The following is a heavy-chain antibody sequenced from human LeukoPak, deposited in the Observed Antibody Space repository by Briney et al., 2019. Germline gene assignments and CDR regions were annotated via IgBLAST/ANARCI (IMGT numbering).Heavy chain of an antibody. Sequence: GGSLRLSCAASGFTFSNYAMSWVRQAPGKGLEWVSVIYSGGSTYYADSVKGRFTISRDNSKNTLYLQMNSLRAEDTAVYYCASAKSVYYYDSSGYYYAYWGQGTLVTVSS. CDR3: ASAKSVYYYDSSGYYYAY. J-gene: IGHJ4*02. CDR1: GFTFSNYA. CDR2: IYSGGST. D-gene: IGHD3-22*01. V-gene: IGHV3-53*01.